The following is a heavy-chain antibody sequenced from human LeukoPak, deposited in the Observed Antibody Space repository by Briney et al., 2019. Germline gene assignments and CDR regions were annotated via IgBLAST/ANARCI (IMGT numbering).Heavy chain of an antibody. J-gene: IGHJ4*02. CDR2: INPNSGGT. CDR1: GYTFTGYY. D-gene: IGHD6-13*01. V-gene: IGHV1-2*02. CDR3: ASSRMGYSSSWYIEASFDY. Sequence: GASVKVSCKASGYTFTGYYMHRLRQAPGQGLEWMGWINPNSGGTNYAKKFTGRVTMTRDTSISTAYMELSRLRSDDTAVYYCASSRMGYSSSWYIEASFDYWGQGTLVTVSS.